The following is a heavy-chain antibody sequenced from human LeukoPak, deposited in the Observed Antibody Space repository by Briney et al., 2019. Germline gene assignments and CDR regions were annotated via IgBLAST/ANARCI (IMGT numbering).Heavy chain of an antibody. CDR1: GGSFSGYY. Sequence: SETLSLTCAVYGGSFSGYYWSWIRQPPGKGLEWSGEINHSGSTNYNPSLKSRVTISVDTSKNQFSLKLSSVTAADTAVYYCAREGDGYNLDYWGQGTLVTVSS. V-gene: IGHV4-34*01. D-gene: IGHD5-24*01. J-gene: IGHJ4*02. CDR2: INHSGST. CDR3: AREGDGYNLDY.